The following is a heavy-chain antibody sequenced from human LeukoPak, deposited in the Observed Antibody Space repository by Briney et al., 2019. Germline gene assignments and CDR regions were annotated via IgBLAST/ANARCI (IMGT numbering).Heavy chain of an antibody. CDR3: ARALLYYDSSGYYPYAFDI. D-gene: IGHD3-22*01. V-gene: IGHV3-66*01. J-gene: IGHJ3*02. CDR2: IYGAGST. CDR1: GLIVSTNY. Sequence: GGSLRLSCAASGLIVSTNYMSWVRQAPGKGLEWVSVIYGAGSTYYADSVKGRFTISRDNSKNTLYLQMNSLRAEDTAVYHCARALLYYDSSGYYPYAFDIWGQGTMVTVSS.